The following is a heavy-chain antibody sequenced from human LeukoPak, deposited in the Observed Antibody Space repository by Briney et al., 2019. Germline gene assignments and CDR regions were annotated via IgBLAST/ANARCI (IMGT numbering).Heavy chain of an antibody. CDR1: GGSISSYY. D-gene: IGHD2-21*01. CDR3: ARDYRLTVDP. CDR2: IYYSGST. Sequence: SETLSLTCTVSGGSISSYYWSWIRQPPGKGLEWIGYIYYSGSTNYNPSLKSRVTIPVDTSKNQFSLKLSSVTAADTAVYYCARDYRLTVDPWGQGTLVTVSS. J-gene: IGHJ5*02. V-gene: IGHV4-59*01.